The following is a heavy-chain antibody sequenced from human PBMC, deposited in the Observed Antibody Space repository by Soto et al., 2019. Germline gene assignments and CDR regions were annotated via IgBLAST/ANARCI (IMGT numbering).Heavy chain of an antibody. D-gene: IGHD5-12*01. V-gene: IGHV1-3*01. CDR1: GYTFTSYD. Sequence: ASVKVSCKASGYTFTSYDMHWVRQAPGQRLEWMGWINAGNGNTKYSQKFQGRVTITRDTSASKAYMELSSLRSEDTAVYYCARDRGYSGYGDYWGQGTLVTVSS. CDR2: INAGNGNT. CDR3: ARDRGYSGYGDY. J-gene: IGHJ4*02.